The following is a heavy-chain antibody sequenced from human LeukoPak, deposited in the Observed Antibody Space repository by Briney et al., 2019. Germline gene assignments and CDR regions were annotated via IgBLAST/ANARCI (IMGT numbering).Heavy chain of an antibody. J-gene: IGHJ3*02. CDR2: ISGYNDDT. V-gene: IGHV1-18*01. D-gene: IGHD6-13*01. CDR1: GYTFTSYG. Sequence: ASVKVSCKASGYTFTSYGISWVRQAPGQGLEWMGWISGYNDDTNYAQNLQGRVTMTTDTSTSTAYMELRSLRSDDTAVYYCARGRYPHTSSWYGDAFDIWGQGTMVTVSS. CDR3: ARGRYPHTSSWYGDAFDI.